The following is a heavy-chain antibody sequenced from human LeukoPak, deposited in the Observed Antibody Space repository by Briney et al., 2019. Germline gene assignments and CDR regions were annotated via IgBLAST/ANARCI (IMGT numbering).Heavy chain of an antibody. D-gene: IGHD3-10*01. CDR2: IYSDGRT. CDR1: GFTASTNY. Sequence: VGSLRLSSAASGFTASTNYMSWVPQAPGPGLGCVSDIYSDGRTYYADSVKGRFTIYKYNSKNTLYLQMNSLRDEDTAVYYCARDSGRFDVFDIWGQGTMVTVSS. CDR3: ARDSGRFDVFDI. V-gene: IGHV3-53*01. J-gene: IGHJ3*02.